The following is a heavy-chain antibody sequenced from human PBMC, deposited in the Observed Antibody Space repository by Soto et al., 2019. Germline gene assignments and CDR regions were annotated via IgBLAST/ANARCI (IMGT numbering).Heavy chain of an antibody. CDR1: GFTFSSYW. CDR2: ISGGGRAI. J-gene: IGHJ4*02. CDR3: ARDLGWAFDS. D-gene: IGHD6-19*01. Sequence: GGSLRLSCAASGFTFSSYWMTWLRQAPGKGLEWVSNISGGGRAISCADSVKGRFTISRDNAKNSLYLQMDSLTDEDTAVYYCARDLGWAFDSWGQGTLVTVSS. V-gene: IGHV3-48*02.